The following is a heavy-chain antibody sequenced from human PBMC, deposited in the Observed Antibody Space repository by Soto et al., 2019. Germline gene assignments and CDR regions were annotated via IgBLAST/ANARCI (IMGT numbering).Heavy chain of an antibody. Sequence: SETLSLTCTVSGGSVSSGSYYWSWIRQPPGKGLEWIGYIYYSGSTNYNPSLKSRVTISVDTSKNQFSLKLSSVTAADTAVYYCARDYKRGNYYYYGMDVWGQGTTVTVSS. CDR3: ARDYKRGNYYYYGMDV. J-gene: IGHJ6*02. CDR2: IYYSGST. CDR1: GGSVSSGSYY. V-gene: IGHV4-61*01. D-gene: IGHD3-16*01.